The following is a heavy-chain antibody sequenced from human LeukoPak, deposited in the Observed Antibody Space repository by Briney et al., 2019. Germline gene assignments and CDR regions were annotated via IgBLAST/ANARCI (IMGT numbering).Heavy chain of an antibody. CDR2: ISSSSSYT. D-gene: IGHD6-19*01. CDR1: GFTFSDYY. Sequence: PGGSLRLSCAASGFTFSDYYMSWIRQAPGKGLEWVSYISSSSSYTNYADSVKGRFTISRDNAKNSLYLQTNSLRAEDTAVYYCAREDAVAGPLIYWGQGTLVTVSS. J-gene: IGHJ4*02. V-gene: IGHV3-11*05. CDR3: AREDAVAGPLIY.